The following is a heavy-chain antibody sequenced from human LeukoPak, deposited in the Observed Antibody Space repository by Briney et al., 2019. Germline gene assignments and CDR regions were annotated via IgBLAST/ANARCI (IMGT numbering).Heavy chain of an antibody. CDR1: GYTFTAHY. J-gene: IGHJ3*02. Sequence: GASVKVSCKASGYTFTAHYLHWVRQAPGQGLEWLGWINPNSGGTKYAQKFQGRVTMTRDPSISTAYMELSRLKSDDTAVYYCARPQLLSPFDIWGQGTMVTVSS. V-gene: IGHV1-2*02. D-gene: IGHD2-2*01. CDR3: ARPQLLSPFDI. CDR2: INPNSGGT.